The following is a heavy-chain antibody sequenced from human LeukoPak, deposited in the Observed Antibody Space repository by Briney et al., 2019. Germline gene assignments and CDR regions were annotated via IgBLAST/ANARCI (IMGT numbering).Heavy chain of an antibody. Sequence: GGSLRLSCVASGFTFSSYGFYWVRQAPGKGLEWVSSISSSSKYIYYADSVKGRFTISRDYANNSLFLQMNSLRAEDTAMYYCAKLNSGSIYFDYWGQGTLVTVSS. CDR1: GFTFSSYG. D-gene: IGHD1-26*01. CDR3: AKLNSGSIYFDY. CDR2: ISSSSKYI. V-gene: IGHV3-21*04. J-gene: IGHJ4*02.